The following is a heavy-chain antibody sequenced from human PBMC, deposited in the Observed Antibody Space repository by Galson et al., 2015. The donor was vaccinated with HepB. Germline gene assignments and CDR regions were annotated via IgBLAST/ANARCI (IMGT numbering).Heavy chain of an antibody. J-gene: IGHJ6*02. V-gene: IGHV4-34*01. CDR3: ARGRGSYGFYYAMDV. CDR2: INHSGST. CDR1: GGSFSGYY. D-gene: IGHD5-18*01. Sequence: LSLTCAVYGGSFSGYYWSWIRQPPGKGLEWIGEINHSGSTNYDPSLKSRVTISVDTSKNQFSLKLSSVTAADTAVYYCARGRGSYGFYYAMDVWGQGTTVTVSS.